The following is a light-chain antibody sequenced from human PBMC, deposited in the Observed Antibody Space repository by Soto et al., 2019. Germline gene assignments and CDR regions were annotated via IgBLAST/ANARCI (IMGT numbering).Light chain of an antibody. Sequence: DIQMTQSPSSLSASVGDRVSICCRASQSITSYLNWYQQKPGKAPKVLICAASSLQSGVPSRFSGSGSGTDFTLTISSLQPEDFATYYCQQSHSTPWTFGQGTKVETK. CDR3: QQSHSTPWT. V-gene: IGKV1-39*01. CDR1: QSITSY. J-gene: IGKJ1*01. CDR2: AAS.